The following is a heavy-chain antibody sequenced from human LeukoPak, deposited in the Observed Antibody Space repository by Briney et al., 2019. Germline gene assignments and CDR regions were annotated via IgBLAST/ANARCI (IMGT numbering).Heavy chain of an antibody. V-gene: IGHV4-31*03. Sequence: PSQTLSLTCTVSGGSISSGGYYWSWIRQHPGKGLEWIGYIYYSGSTYYNPSLKSRVTISVDTSKNQFSLKLSSVTAADTAVYYRARCGLDQLLLWFDPWGQGTLVTVSS. CDR2: IYYSGST. J-gene: IGHJ5*02. D-gene: IGHD2-2*01. CDR3: ARCGLDQLLLWFDP. CDR1: GGSISSGGYY.